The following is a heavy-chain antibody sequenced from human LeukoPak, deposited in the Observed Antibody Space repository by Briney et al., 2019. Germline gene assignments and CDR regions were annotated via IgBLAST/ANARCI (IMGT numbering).Heavy chain of an antibody. J-gene: IGHJ6*02. CDR3: AKVEDGSGWYAHYYYYGMDV. V-gene: IGHV3-23*01. CDR1: GFTFSSYA. CDR2: ISGSGGST. Sequence: GGSLRLSCAASGFTFSSYAMSWVRQAPGKGLEWVSAISGSGGSTYYADSVKGRFTISRDNSKNTLYLQMNSLRAEDTAVYYCAKVEDGSGWYAHYYYYGMDVWGQGTTVTVSS. D-gene: IGHD6-19*01.